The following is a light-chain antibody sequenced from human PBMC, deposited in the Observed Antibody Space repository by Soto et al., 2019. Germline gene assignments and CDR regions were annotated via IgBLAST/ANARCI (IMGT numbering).Light chain of an antibody. CDR3: ASYAGSKGVL. CDR1: GSDVGNYYY. J-gene: IGLJ3*02. CDR2: EVN. Sequence: QSVLTQPPSASGSPAQSVTISCTGTGSDVGNYYYVSWYQQHPGKAPKLVIYEVNKRPSGVPDRFSGSKSGNTASLTVSGLQAEDEADYYCASYAGSKGVLFGGGTKLTVL. V-gene: IGLV2-8*01.